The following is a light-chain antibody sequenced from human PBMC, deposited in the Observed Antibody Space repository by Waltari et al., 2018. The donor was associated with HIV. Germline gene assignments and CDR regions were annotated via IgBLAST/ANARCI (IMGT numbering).Light chain of an antibody. CDR3: QQRVNWPLT. V-gene: IGKV3-11*01. J-gene: IGKJ4*02. CDR2: DAS. CDR1: QSISTY. Sequence: EVVLTQSPATLSLSPGERATLSCRASQSISTYLAWYQQKPGQAPRLLVYDASNRATGIPPRVSGRGSGTDFTLTISSLEPEDFAVYDCQQRVNWPLTFGGGTKVEIK.